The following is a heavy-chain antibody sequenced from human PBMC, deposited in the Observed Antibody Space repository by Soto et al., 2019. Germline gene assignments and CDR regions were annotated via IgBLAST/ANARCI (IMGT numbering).Heavy chain of an antibody. CDR2: IIPILGIA. Sequence: GASVKVSCKASGGTFSSYTISWVRHAPGQGLEWMGRIIPILGIANYAQKFQGRVTITADKSTSTAYMELSSLRSEDTAVYYCARDPGYCSSTSCYYFDYWGQGTLVTVSS. CDR1: GGTFSSYT. CDR3: ARDPGYCSSTSCYYFDY. D-gene: IGHD2-2*01. J-gene: IGHJ4*02. V-gene: IGHV1-69*04.